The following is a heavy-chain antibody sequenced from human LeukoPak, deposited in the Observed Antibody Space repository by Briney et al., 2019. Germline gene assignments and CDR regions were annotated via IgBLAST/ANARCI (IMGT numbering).Heavy chain of an antibody. CDR3: AKWGIVATPHGYYFDY. CDR2: ISYAGSNK. CDR1: GFTFSSYG. V-gene: IGHV3-30*18. D-gene: IGHD5-12*01. J-gene: IGHJ4*01. Sequence: GGSLRLSCAASGFTFSSYGMHWVRQAPGKGLDWVAVISYAGSNKYYADSAKGRFTITKDNSKNTLYLQMNSLGAEDTAVYYCAKWGIVATPHGYYFDYWGQGTLVTVSS.